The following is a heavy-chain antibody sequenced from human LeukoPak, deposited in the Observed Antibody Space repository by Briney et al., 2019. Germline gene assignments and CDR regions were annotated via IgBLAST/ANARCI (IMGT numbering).Heavy chain of an antibody. CDR1: GYSFTSYW. CDR2: IWPDDSDT. V-gene: IGHV5-51*01. CDR3: ARAGYSAGWYKNKGNWFDP. J-gene: IGHJ5*02. D-gene: IGHD6-13*01. Sequence: GESLKISCKGSGYSFTSYWIGWVRQMPGKGLEWMGIIWPDDSDTKYSPSFQGQVIISADKSINTAYLQWSSLKASDTAMYFCARAGYSAGWYKNKGNWFDPWGQGTLVTVSS.